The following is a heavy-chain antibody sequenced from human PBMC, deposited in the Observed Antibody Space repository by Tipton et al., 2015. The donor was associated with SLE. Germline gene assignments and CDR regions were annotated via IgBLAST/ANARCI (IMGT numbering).Heavy chain of an antibody. CDR3: ARGHSSSPRGPPWFDP. J-gene: IGHJ5*02. D-gene: IGHD6-6*01. V-gene: IGHV4-39*07. CDR2: INHSGST. CDR1: GGSISSSSYY. Sequence: TLSLTCTVSGGSISSSSYYWGWIRQPPGKGLEWIGEINHSGSTNYNPSLKSRVTISVDTSKNQFSLKLSSVTAADTAVYYCARGHSSSPRGPPWFDPWGQGTLVTVSS.